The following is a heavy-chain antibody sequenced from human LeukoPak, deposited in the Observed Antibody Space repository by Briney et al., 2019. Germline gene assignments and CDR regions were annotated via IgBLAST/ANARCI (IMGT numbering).Heavy chain of an antibody. V-gene: IGHV3-23*01. Sequence: PGGSLRLSCAGSGFPLRRYAMNWVRQAPGKGLEWVSTISGSGGSTYYADSVKGRFTISRDNSKNMLYLQMNSLRAEDTAVYYCAEDLSISSSRYDAFDIWGQGTMVTVSS. CDR1: GFPLRRYA. J-gene: IGHJ3*02. CDR2: ISGSGGST. CDR3: AEDLSISSSRYDAFDI. D-gene: IGHD6-13*01.